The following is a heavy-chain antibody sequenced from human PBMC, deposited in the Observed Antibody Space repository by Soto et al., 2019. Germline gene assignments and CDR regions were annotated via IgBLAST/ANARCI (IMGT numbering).Heavy chain of an antibody. CDR1: GFTFRNQD. CDR3: AKDRQFRSYYESAGHYND. Sequence: EVQLLESGGGLVQPGGSLRLTCVGSGFTFRNQDMRWVRQAPGKGLEWVSGISGRGGVTYYADSVKGQFTISRDNSKNTLYLQMNNRRANDTAVYYCAKDRQFRSYYESAGHYNDWGQGTLVTVSS. CDR2: ISGRGGVT. V-gene: IGHV3-23*01. D-gene: IGHD3-22*01. J-gene: IGHJ4*02.